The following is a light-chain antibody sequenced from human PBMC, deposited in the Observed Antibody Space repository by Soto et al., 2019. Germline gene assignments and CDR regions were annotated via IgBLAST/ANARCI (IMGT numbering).Light chain of an antibody. CDR1: QAINSN. V-gene: IGKV1-9*01. CDR2: AAS. Sequence: DIQLTQSPSFLSASLGDRVTITWRASQAINSNLAWYQQKSGKAPKLLIYAASNLQSGVPSRFSGSVSGTEFTLTISSLQPGDFATYYCQQLNSYPLSFGGGTKVDI. J-gene: IGKJ4*01. CDR3: QQLNSYPLS.